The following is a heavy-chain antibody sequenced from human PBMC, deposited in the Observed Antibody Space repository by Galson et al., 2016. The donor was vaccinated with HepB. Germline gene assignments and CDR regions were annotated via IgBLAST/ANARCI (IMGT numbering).Heavy chain of an antibody. CDR3: ARTMVRGVVEVGYYYYGLDV. D-gene: IGHD3-10*01. Sequence: SLRLSCAASGFNFYGYGMHWVRQAPGKGLEWVAVTWYDGSNKYYTDSVKGRFTISRDNSKNTLYLQMNSLRAEDTAVYYCARTMVRGVVEVGYYYYGLDVWGQGTTVTVSS. CDR1: GFNFYGYG. J-gene: IGHJ6*02. CDR2: TWYDGSNK. V-gene: IGHV3-33*01.